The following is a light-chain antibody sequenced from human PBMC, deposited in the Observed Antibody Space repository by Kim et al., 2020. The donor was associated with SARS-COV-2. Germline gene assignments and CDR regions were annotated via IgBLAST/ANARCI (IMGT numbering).Light chain of an antibody. CDR2: GKN. CDR3: NARDSSGNHWV. V-gene: IGLV3-19*01. CDR1: SLRSYY. Sequence: LGQTVRITCQGGSLRSYYASWYQQQPGQAPVLVIYGKNNRPSGIPDRFSGSSSGNTASLTITGAQAEDEADYYCNARDSSGNHWVFGGGTQLTVL. J-gene: IGLJ3*02.